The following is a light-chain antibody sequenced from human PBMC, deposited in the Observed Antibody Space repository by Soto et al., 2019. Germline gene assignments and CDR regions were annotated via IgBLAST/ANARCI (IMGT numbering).Light chain of an antibody. Sequence: AIQMTQSPSSLSASVGDRVTITCRASQGIRNDLGWYQQEPGKAPKLLIYDASSLESGVPSRFSGSGSGTDFTLTISSLQPEDFATYYCQQFNNYPLTFGGGTKVDIK. CDR3: QQFNNYPLT. V-gene: IGKV1D-13*01. CDR2: DAS. J-gene: IGKJ4*01. CDR1: QGIRND.